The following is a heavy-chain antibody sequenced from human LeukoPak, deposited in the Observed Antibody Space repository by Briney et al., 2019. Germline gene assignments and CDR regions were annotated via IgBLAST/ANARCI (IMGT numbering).Heavy chain of an antibody. CDR3: AREGGIIVAGKFDS. V-gene: IGHV3-30*03. CDR2: ISYDGSNK. CDR1: GFTFSSYG. D-gene: IGHD6-19*01. Sequence: GSLRLSCAASGFTFSSYGMHWVRQAPGKGLEWVAVISYDGSNKYYADSVRGRLTISRDNSKNTLYLQMNSLRAEDTAVYYCAREGGIIVAGKFDSWGQGTLVTVSS. J-gene: IGHJ4*02.